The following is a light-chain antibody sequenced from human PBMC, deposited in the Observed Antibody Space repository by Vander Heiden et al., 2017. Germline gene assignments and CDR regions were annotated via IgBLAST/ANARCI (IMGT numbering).Light chain of an antibody. V-gene: IGKV1-9*01. CDR2: AAS. Sequence: DIQLTPSPSFMSASVGDRVTITCRASQGISSYLAWYQQKPGKAPKLLSYAASTLQSGVPSRFSGSGSGTEFTLTISSLQPEDFATYYCQQLNSYLITFGQGTRLEIK. J-gene: IGKJ5*01. CDR3: QQLNSYLIT. CDR1: QGISSY.